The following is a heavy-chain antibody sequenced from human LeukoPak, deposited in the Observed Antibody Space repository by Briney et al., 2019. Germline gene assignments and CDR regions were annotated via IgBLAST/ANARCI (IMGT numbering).Heavy chain of an antibody. CDR1: GYTFTSYY. D-gene: IGHD6-6*01. J-gene: IGHJ4*02. Sequence: ASVKVSCKASGYTFTSYYMHWVRQAPGQGREWMGISNPSGGSTSYAQKFQGRVTMTRDTSTSTVYMELSSLRSEDTAVYYCARARAEYSSSSHHPHYWGQGTLVTVSS. CDR3: ARARAEYSSSSHHPHY. CDR2: SNPSGGST. V-gene: IGHV1-46*01.